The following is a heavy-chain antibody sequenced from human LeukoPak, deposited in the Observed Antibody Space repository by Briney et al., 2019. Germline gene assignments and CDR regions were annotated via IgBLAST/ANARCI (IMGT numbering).Heavy chain of an antibody. V-gene: IGHV4-39*01. CDR1: GGSISSSSYY. CDR3: ARHVKNKYYDILTGYYPPRIAAAGRLDY. J-gene: IGHJ4*02. Sequence: PSETLSLTCTVSGGSISSSSYYWGWIRQPPGKGLEWIGSIYYSGSTYYNPSLKSRVTISVDTSKNQFSLKLSSVTAADTAVYYCARHVKNKYYDILTGYYPPRIAAAGRLDYWGQGTLVTVSS. CDR2: IYYSGST. D-gene: IGHD3-9*01.